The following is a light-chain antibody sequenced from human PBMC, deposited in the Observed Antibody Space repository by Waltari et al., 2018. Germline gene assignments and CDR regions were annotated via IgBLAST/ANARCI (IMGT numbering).Light chain of an antibody. CDR1: SSDVGSYNI. CDR3: CSYAGSSTFYV. J-gene: IGLJ1*01. Sequence: QSALTQPASVSGSPGQSITISCTGTSSDVGSYNIVSWYQHHPGKAPKLMIFEVSKRPSGVSNRFSGSKSGSTASLTISGLQAEDEADYYCCSYAGSSTFYVFGIGTKVTVL. CDR2: EVS. V-gene: IGLV2-23*02.